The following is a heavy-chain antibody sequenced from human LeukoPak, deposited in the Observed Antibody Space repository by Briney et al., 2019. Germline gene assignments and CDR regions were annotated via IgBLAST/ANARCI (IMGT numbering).Heavy chain of an antibody. V-gene: IGHV4-34*01. D-gene: IGHD2-2*01. CDR2: INHSGST. J-gene: IGHJ6*04. Sequence: SETLSLTCAVYGGSFSGYYWSWIRQPPGKGLEWIGQINHSGSTNYNPSLKSRVTISVDTSKNQFSLKLSSVTAADTAVYYCARGFYCSSTSCWSGMDVWGKGTTVTVSS. CDR1: GGSFSGYY. CDR3: ARGFYCSSTSCWSGMDV.